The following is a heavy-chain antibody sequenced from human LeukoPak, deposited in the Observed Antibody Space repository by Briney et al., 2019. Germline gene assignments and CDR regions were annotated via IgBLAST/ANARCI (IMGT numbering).Heavy chain of an antibody. CDR1: GGSISSYY. V-gene: IGHV4-59*01. Sequence: KPSETLSLTCSVSGGSISSYYWSWVRQPPGKGLEWFGYIYYSGSTNYNPSLKNRVTISVDTSKNQFSLKLSSVTAADTAVYYCARDLATAATADRAFDIWGPGTMVTVSS. CDR3: ARDLATAATADRAFDI. D-gene: IGHD6-13*01. CDR2: IYYSGST. J-gene: IGHJ3*02.